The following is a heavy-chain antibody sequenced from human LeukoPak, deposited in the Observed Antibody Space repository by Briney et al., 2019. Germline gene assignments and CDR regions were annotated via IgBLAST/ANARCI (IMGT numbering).Heavy chain of an antibody. CDR1: GFTFSSYW. D-gene: IGHD1-26*01. J-gene: IGHJ6*03. V-gene: IGHV3-74*01. CDR3: ARDRGATPFPYYYMDV. Sequence: PGGSLRLSCAASGFTFSSYWMHWVRQAPGKGLVWVSRINSDGSSTSYADSVKGRFTISRDNAKNTLYLQMNSLRAEDTAVYYCARDRGATPFPYYYMDVWGKGTTVTVSS. CDR2: INSDGSST.